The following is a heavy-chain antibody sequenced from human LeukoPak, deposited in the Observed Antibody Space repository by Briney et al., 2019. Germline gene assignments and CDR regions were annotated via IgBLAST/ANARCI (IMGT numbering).Heavy chain of an antibody. CDR3: TRASDPWLQLT. Sequence: GGSLRLSCAASGFTFSNYWMIWVRQAPGKGLEWVGNIKQDGSEKRYADSVRGRFSISRDNAQTSLYLQMNSLRAEDTAVYYCTRASDPWLQLTWGQGTLVTVAS. V-gene: IGHV3-7*05. CDR2: IKQDGSEK. J-gene: IGHJ5*02. D-gene: IGHD5-24*01. CDR1: GFTFSNYW.